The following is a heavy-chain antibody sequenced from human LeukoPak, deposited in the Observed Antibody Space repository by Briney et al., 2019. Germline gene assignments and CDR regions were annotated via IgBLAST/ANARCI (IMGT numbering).Heavy chain of an antibody. CDR2: ISYDGSNK. J-gene: IGHJ5*02. Sequence: GSLRLSCAASGFTFSSYGMHWVRPAPGKGGGGGGGISYDGSNKYYADSVKGRFTISRDNSKNTLYLQMNSLRAEDTAVYYCAKEPRSIAAAVGWFDPWGQGTLVTVSS. CDR3: AKEPRSIAAAVGWFDP. D-gene: IGHD6-25*01. CDR1: GFTFSSYG. V-gene: IGHV3-30*18.